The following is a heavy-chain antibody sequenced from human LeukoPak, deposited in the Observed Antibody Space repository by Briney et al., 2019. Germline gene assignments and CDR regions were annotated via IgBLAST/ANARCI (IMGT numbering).Heavy chain of an antibody. V-gene: IGHV3-11*04. CDR2: ISSSGSTI. J-gene: IGHJ2*01. CDR3: ARLPDFWSGYYNWYFDL. Sequence: PGGSLRLSCAAAGFTFSDYYMSWIRQAPGKGLEWVSYISSSGSTIYYADSVKGRFTISRDNAKNSLYLQMNSLRAEDTAVYYCARLPDFWSGYYNWYFDLWGRGTLVIVSS. D-gene: IGHD3-3*01. CDR1: GFTFSDYY.